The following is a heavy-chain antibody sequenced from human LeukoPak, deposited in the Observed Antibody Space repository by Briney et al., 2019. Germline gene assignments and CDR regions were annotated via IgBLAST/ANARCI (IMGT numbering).Heavy chain of an antibody. CDR1: GVTVGNNY. V-gene: IGHV3-66*01. CDR3: ARDPSAVRIGTYG. J-gene: IGHJ4*02. D-gene: IGHD4-11*01. CDR2: IYSGGDT. Sequence: GGSLRLSCAASGVTVGNNYMIWVRQAPGKGLEWVARIYSGGDTYYADSVKGRFTISRDRSKNTLFLQMNSLRVEDTAVYYCARDPSAVRIGTYGWGQGTLVTVSS.